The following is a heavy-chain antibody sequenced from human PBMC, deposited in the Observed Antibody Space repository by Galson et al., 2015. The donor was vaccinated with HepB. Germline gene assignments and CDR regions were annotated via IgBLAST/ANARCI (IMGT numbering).Heavy chain of an antibody. Sequence: SVKVSCKASGYTFTSYGISWVRQAPGQGLEWMGWISAYNGNTNYAQKLQGRVTMTTDTSTSTAYMELRSLRSDDTAVYYCASLGYCSSTSCYGLGYYYYYGMDVWGQGTTVTVSS. CDR2: ISAYNGNT. V-gene: IGHV1-18*04. CDR1: GYTFTSYG. D-gene: IGHD2-2*01. J-gene: IGHJ6*02. CDR3: ASLGYCSSTSCYGLGYYYYYGMDV.